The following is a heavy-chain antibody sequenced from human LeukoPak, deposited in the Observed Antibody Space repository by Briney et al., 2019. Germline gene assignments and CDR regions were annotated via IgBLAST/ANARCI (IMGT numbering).Heavy chain of an antibody. J-gene: IGHJ4*02. CDR3: ARSVGYCSSTSCYFDY. CDR1: GFTFSSYS. Sequence: GGSLRLPCAASGFTFSSYSMNWVRQAPGKGLEWVSSISTSTSYIYYADSVKGRFTISRDNAENSLYLQMNSLRAEDTAVYYCARSVGYCSSTSCYFDYLGQGTLVTVSS. D-gene: IGHD2-2*03. V-gene: IGHV3-21*01. CDR2: ISTSTSYI.